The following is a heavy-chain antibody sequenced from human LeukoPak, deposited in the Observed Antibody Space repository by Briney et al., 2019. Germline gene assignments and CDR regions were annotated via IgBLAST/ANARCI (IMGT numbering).Heavy chain of an antibody. CDR2: ISGSGGST. V-gene: IGHV3-23*01. CDR3: ANDPFITMIVVVI. Sequence: PGGPLRLSCAASGFTFSIYAMSWVRQAPGKGRGWVSAISGSGGSTYFEDAVKGRFPIPRDNSKNTLYPQMNSLRAEDTAVYYCANDPFITMIVVVIWGQGTLVTVSS. CDR1: GFTFSIYA. D-gene: IGHD3-22*01. J-gene: IGHJ4*02.